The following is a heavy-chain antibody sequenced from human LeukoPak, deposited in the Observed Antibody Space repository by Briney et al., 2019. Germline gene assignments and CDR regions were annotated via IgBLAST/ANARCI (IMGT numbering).Heavy chain of an antibody. D-gene: IGHD3-22*01. Sequence: ASVKVSCAASGYTFSSYNMHWVRQAPGQGLEWMGKINPSGGSTTYAQKFQGRVTMTRETSTSTVYMEVSSLRSECATVYYRARQTYYDSSHYWGQGTLVTVSS. CDR2: INPSGGST. CDR1: GYTFSSYN. V-gene: IGHV1-46*03. J-gene: IGHJ4*02. CDR3: ARQTYYDSSHY.